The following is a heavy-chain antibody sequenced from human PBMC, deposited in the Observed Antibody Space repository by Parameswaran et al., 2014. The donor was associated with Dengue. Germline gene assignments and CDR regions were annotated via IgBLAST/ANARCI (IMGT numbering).Heavy chain of an antibody. Sequence: WVRQAPGQGLEWMGRINPNSGGTNYAQKFQGRVTMTRDTSISTAYMELSRLRSDDTAVYYCARGRDYAFDYWGQGTLVTVSS. J-gene: IGHJ4*02. V-gene: IGHV1-2*06. D-gene: IGHD4-17*01. CDR2: INPNSGGT. CDR3: ARGRDYAFDY.